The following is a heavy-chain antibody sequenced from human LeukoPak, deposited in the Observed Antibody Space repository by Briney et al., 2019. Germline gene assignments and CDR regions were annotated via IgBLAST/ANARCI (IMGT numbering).Heavy chain of an antibody. CDR1: GYSFSSYW. Sequence: GESLKISCKGSGYSFSSYWIGWVRQMPGKGLEWMGIIYPGDSDTRYSPSFQGQVTISADKSISTAYLQWSSLKASDTAIYYCARRAAAVGFDIWGQGTMVTVSS. V-gene: IGHV5-51*01. D-gene: IGHD6-13*01. CDR3: ARRAAAVGFDI. CDR2: IYPGDSDT. J-gene: IGHJ3*02.